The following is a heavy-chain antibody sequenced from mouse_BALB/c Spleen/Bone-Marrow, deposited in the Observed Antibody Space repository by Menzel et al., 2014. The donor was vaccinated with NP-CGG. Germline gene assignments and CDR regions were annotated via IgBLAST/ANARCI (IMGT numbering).Heavy chain of an antibody. CDR1: GFTFSSYA. D-gene: IGHD2-4*01. Sequence: VQLQQSGGGLVKPGGSLKLSCAASGFTFSSYAMSWVRQSPEKRLEWVAEISSGGSYTYYPDTVTGRFTISRDNAKNTLYLEMSSLRSEDTAMYYCAREGLRRRAAMDYWGQGPSVTVSS. V-gene: IGHV5-9-4*01. CDR2: ISSGGSYT. J-gene: IGHJ4*01. CDR3: AREGLRRRAAMDY.